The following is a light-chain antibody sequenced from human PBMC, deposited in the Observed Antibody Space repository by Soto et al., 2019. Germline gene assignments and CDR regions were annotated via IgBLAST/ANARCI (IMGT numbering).Light chain of an antibody. CDR3: HQSYSLPRT. CDR1: QSINNY. Sequence: DIQMTQSPSSLSASVGDTVTITCRASQSINNYLNWYQQKPGKAPNLLIYGASSLQSGVPSRFSGSGSETDFTLTNSSLQPEDFATYYCHQSYSLPRTFGQGTKVEVK. J-gene: IGKJ1*01. V-gene: IGKV1-39*01. CDR2: GAS.